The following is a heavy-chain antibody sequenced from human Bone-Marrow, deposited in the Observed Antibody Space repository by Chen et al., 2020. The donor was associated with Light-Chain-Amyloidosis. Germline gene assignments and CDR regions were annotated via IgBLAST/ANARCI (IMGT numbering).Heavy chain of an antibody. CDR1: GFTLSSYE. J-gene: IGHJ3*02. V-gene: IGHV3-48*03. Sequence: EVQLVDSGGGLVRPGGSLRLSCATSGFTLSSYEMAWVRQPPGKGLEWVSYSNSSGDSIYYADSVKGRFTISRDNAKNSLYLQMNSLRAEDTAVYYCARSRILALGGTFDIWGQGTMVTVSP. CDR3: ARSRILALGGTFDI. D-gene: IGHD2-15*01. CDR2: SNSSGDSI.